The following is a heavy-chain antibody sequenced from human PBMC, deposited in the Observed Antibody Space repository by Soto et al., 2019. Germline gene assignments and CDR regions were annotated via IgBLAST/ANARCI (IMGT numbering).Heavy chain of an antibody. CDR3: ARTSYQLLMFDY. CDR2: VSYSGST. D-gene: IGHD2-2*01. CDR1: SGSISIYS. V-gene: IGHV4-59*01. Sequence: QVQLQESGPGLVKPSETLSLTCTVSSGSISIYSWSWIRQPPGEGLEWIGYVSYSGSTNYNPSLKSRVTISVDTSKNQFSLKLSSVTAADTAVYYCARTSYQLLMFDYWGQGTLVTVSS. J-gene: IGHJ4*02.